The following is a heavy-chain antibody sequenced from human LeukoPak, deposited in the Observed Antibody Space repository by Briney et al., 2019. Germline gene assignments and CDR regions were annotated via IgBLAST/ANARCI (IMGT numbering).Heavy chain of an antibody. CDR2: IKQDGSEK. CDR3: ARETGNSGSYYGIDY. J-gene: IGHJ4*02. V-gene: IGHV3-7*01. CDR1: GFTFSTYW. D-gene: IGHD1-26*01. Sequence: GGSLRLSCAASGFTFSTYWMSWVRQTPEKGLEWVANIKQDGSEKYYVDSVKGRFTISRDNAKNSLYLQMNSLRAEDTAVYYCARETGNSGSYYGIDYWGQGTLVTVSS.